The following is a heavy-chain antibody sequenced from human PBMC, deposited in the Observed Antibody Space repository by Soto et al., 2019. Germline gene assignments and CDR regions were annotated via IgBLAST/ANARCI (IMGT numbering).Heavy chain of an antibody. CDR3: ARDSGYCSSKSGLDLQAYYYYGMDV. Sequence: ASVRVSCKASGYTFTSYYMHWVRQAPGQGLEWMGIINPSGGSTSYAQKFQGRVTMTRDTSTSTVYMELSSLRSEDTAVYYCARDSGYCSSKSGLDLQAYYYYGMDVWDQGTTVTVAS. J-gene: IGHJ6*02. V-gene: IGHV1-46*01. CDR2: INPSGGST. CDR1: GYTFTSYY. D-gene: IGHD2-2*01.